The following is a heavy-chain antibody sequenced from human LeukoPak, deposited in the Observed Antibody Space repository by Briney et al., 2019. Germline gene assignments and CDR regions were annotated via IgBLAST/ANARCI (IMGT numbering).Heavy chain of an antibody. CDR2: IYYSGST. D-gene: IGHD4-17*01. Sequence: SEALSLTCTVSGGSISSYYWSWIRQPPGKGLEWIGYIYYSGSTNYNPSLKSRVTISVDTSKNQFSLKLSSVTAADTAVYYCARVPDYGDYVDGNWFDPWGQGTLVTVSS. V-gene: IGHV4-59*01. CDR1: GGSISSYY. J-gene: IGHJ5*02. CDR3: ARVPDYGDYVDGNWFDP.